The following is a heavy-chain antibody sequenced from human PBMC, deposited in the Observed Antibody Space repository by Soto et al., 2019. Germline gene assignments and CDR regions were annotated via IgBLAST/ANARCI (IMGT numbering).Heavy chain of an antibody. J-gene: IGHJ5*02. CDR2: ISSSSSYI. Sequence: GGSLRLSCAASGFTFSSYSMNWVRQAPGKGLEWVSSISSSSSYIYYADSVKGRFTISIDNAKNSLYLQMNSLRAEDTAVYYCARERSESQLLWFGEFRNWFDPWGQGTLVTVSS. D-gene: IGHD3-10*01. V-gene: IGHV3-21*01. CDR3: ARERSESQLLWFGEFRNWFDP. CDR1: GFTFSSYS.